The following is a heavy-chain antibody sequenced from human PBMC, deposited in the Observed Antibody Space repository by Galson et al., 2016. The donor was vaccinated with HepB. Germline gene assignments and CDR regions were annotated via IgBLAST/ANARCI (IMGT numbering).Heavy chain of an antibody. CDR3: ARGSSGYNS. V-gene: IGHV1-69*13. J-gene: IGHJ4*02. CDR1: GGIFNSYP. Sequence: SVKVSCKASGGIFNSYPITWVRQAPGQGLEWMGGIIPLFGTTNYAQKFQGRVTVTADESSSTAYMELNRLRSEDTARYYCARGSSGYNSWGQGTLVTVSS. D-gene: IGHD3-22*01. CDR2: IIPLFGTT.